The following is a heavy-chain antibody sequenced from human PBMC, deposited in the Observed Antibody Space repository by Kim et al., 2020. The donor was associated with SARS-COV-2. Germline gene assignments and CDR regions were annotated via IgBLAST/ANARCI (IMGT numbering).Heavy chain of an antibody. Sequence: SETLSLTCTVSGGSISSYYWSWIRQPPGKGLEWIGYIYYSGSTNYNPSLKSRVTISVDTSKNQFSLKLSSVTAADTAVYYCARVGEGSSHPYYDFWSGPPAHFDLWGRGTLVTVSS. J-gene: IGHJ2*01. CDR1: GGSISSYY. V-gene: IGHV4-59*01. D-gene: IGHD3-3*01. CDR2: IYYSGST. CDR3: ARVGEGSSHPYYDFWSGPPAHFDL.